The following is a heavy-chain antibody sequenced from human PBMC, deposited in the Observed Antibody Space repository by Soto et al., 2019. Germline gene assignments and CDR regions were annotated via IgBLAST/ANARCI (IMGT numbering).Heavy chain of an antibody. CDR2: IIPIFGTA. Sequence: SVKVSCKASGGTFSSYAISWVRQAPGQGLEWMGGIIPIFGTANYAQKFQGRVTITADESTSTAYMELSSLRSEDTAVYYCARGEVEMATITPRYYYYGMDVWGQGTTVTVSS. V-gene: IGHV1-69*13. CDR1: GGTFSSYA. J-gene: IGHJ6*02. CDR3: ARGEVEMATITPRYYYYGMDV. D-gene: IGHD5-12*01.